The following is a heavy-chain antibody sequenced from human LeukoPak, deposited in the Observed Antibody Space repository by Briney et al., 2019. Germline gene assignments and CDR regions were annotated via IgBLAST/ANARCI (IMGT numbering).Heavy chain of an antibody. CDR3: AKGGSDSRGYFVYYFDY. V-gene: IGHV3-11*04. Sequence: GGSLTLSCAASGFTFSDYYMSWIRQAPGKGLEWISYISSSASTRNYADSVKGRFTISRDNAKNSLHLQIKSLRAEDTAVYYCAKGGSDSRGYFVYYFDYWGQGTLVTVSS. D-gene: IGHD3-22*01. J-gene: IGHJ4*02. CDR1: GFTFSDYY. CDR2: ISSSASTR.